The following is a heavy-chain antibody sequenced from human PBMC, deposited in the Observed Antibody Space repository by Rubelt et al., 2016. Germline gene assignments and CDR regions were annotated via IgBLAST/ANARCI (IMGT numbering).Heavy chain of an antibody. CDR2: IYHSGST. Sequence: QLQLQESGPGLVKPSETLSLTCTVSGGSISSGYYWGWIRQPPGKGLEWIGSIYHSGSTYYNPSLKCRVSISVDTSKNQFSLKLSSVTAADTAVYYCARVYVEGDGMDVWGQGTTVTVSS. D-gene: IGHD2/OR15-2a*01. J-gene: IGHJ6*02. V-gene: IGHV4-38-2*02. CDR3: ARVYVEGDGMDV. CDR1: GGSISSGYY.